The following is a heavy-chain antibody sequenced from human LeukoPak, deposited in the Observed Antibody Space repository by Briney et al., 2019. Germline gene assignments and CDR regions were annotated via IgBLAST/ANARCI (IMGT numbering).Heavy chain of an antibody. D-gene: IGHD3-10*01. CDR3: TREASEFY. CDR1: GFSFSIYS. CDR2: IDSMSGSI. J-gene: IGHJ4*02. V-gene: IGHV3-48*01. Sequence: AGGSLRLSCAASGFSFSIYSMNWVRQAPGKGLEWVSYIDSMSGSIYYADSVKGRFTISRDNAKNSLYLQMNGLRAEDTAVYYCTREASEFYWGQGTLVTVSS.